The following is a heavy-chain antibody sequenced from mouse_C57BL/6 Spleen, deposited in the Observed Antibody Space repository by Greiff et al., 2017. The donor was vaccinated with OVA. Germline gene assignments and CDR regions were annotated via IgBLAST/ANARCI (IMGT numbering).Heavy chain of an antibody. CDR1: GYAFSSSW. J-gene: IGHJ4*01. CDR2: IYPGDGDT. Sequence: VQLQQSGPELVKPGASVKISCKASGYAFSSSWMNWVKQRPGKGLEWIGRIYPGDGDTNYNGKFKGKATLTADKSSSTAYMQLSSLTSEDSAVYFCARQGLLRAMDYWGQGTSVTVSS. CDR3: ARQGLLRAMDY. D-gene: IGHD2-3*01. V-gene: IGHV1-82*01.